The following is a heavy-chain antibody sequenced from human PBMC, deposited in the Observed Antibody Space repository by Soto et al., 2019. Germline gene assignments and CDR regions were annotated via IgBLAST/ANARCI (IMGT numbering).Heavy chain of an antibody. CDR2: INHSGST. J-gene: IGHJ4*02. D-gene: IGHD2-2*01. V-gene: IGHV4-34*01. Sequence: SETLSLTCAVYGGSFSGYYWSWIRQPPGKGLEWIGEINHSGSTSYNPSLKSRVTILVDTSKNQFSLKLSSVTAADTAVYYCARTKSTTSCYLRYWGQGTLVTVSS. CDR3: ARTKSTTSCYLRY. CDR1: GGSFSGYY.